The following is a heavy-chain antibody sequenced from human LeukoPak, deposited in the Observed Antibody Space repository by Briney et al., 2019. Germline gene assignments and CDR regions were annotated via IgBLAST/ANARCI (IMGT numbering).Heavy chain of an antibody. CDR3: ARDGGFGVHDY. CDR2: INTNTGNP. J-gene: IGHJ4*02. CDR1: GYIFTSYA. Sequence: GSSVKVSFKSSGYIFTSYAMNWVRQPPGQGLEWVGCINTNTGNPTYAQGFTGRFVFSLDTYVSTAYLQISSLKAEDTAVYYCARDGGFGVHDYWGQGTLVTVSS. V-gene: IGHV7-4-1*02. D-gene: IGHD3-10*01.